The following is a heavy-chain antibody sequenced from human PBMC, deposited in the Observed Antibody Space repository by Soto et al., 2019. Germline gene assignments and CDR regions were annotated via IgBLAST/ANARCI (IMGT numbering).Heavy chain of an antibody. CDR1: NGSFSGYY. CDR3: ASDYGGNSFDP. V-gene: IGHV4-34*01. J-gene: IGHJ5*02. CDR2: INHSGST. D-gene: IGHD4-17*01. Sequence: SETLSLTCAVYNGSFSGYYWSWIRQPPGKGLEWIGEINHSGSTNYNPSLKSRVTISLDTSKNQFSLKLSSVTAADTAVYYCASDYGGNSFDPWGQGTLVTVSS.